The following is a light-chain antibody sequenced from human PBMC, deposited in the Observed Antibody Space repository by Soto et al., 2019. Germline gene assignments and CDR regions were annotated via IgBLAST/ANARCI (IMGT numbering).Light chain of an antibody. CDR1: NIGSKS. Sequence: SYELTQPPSVSVAPGKTARITCGGNNIGSKSVHWYQQKPGQAPVLVIYYDSDRPSGIPERFSGSNSGNTATLTISRVEAGDEAYYYCQVWDSSSDHRGVFGGGTKVTVL. CDR3: QVWDSSSDHRGV. V-gene: IGLV3-21*04. J-gene: IGLJ2*01. CDR2: YDS.